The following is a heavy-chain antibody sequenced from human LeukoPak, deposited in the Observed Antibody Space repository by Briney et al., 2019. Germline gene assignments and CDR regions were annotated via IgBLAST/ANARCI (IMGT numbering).Heavy chain of an antibody. V-gene: IGHV1-69*04. Sequence: VASVKVSCKASGGTFSSYAISWVRQAPGQGLEWMGRIIPILGIANYAQKFQGRVTITADKSTSTAYMELSSLRSEDTAGYYCARTRTHYGDYGYYFDYWGQGTLVTVSS. D-gene: IGHD4-17*01. CDR3: ARTRTHYGDYGYYFDY. CDR1: GGTFSSYA. CDR2: IIPILGIA. J-gene: IGHJ4*02.